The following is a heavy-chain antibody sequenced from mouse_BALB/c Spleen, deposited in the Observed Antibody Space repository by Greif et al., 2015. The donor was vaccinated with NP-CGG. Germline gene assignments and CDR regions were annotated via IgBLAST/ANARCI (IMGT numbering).Heavy chain of an antibody. J-gene: IGHJ2*01. D-gene: IGHD1-1*01. V-gene: IGHV5-9-3*01. CDR1: GFTFSSYA. CDR3: ARQAVTTVVFDY. Sequence: EVKLVESGGGLVKPGGSLKLSCAASGFTFSSYAMSWVRQTPEKRLEWVATISSGGSYTYYPDSVKGRFTISRDNAKNTLYLQMSSLRSEDAAMYYCARQAVTTVVFDYWGQGTTLTVSS. CDR2: ISSGGSYT.